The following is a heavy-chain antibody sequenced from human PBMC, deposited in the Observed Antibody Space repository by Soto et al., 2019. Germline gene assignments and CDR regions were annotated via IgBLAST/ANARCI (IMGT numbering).Heavy chain of an antibody. CDR2: ISGSGSST. CDR1: GFTFRTYA. Sequence: GGSLRLSCAASGFTFRTYAMSWVRQAPGKGLEWVSGISGSGSSTYYADSVKGRFTISRDKSKNTLYLQMNSLRVEDTAVYYCAKDLAVTGTYSYDWGQGTLVTVSS. V-gene: IGHV3-23*01. CDR3: AKDLAVTGTYSYD. D-gene: IGHD6-19*01. J-gene: IGHJ4*02.